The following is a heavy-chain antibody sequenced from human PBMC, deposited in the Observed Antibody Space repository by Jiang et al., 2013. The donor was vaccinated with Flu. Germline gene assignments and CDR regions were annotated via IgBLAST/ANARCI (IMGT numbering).Heavy chain of an antibody. D-gene: IGHD3-16*02. J-gene: IGHJ4*02. CDR3: ARRFRFGYYDYVWGSYRHSYFDY. CDR1: GGSISSSSYY. CDR2: IYYSGST. V-gene: IGHV4-39*01. Sequence: GSGLVKPSETLSLTCTVSGGSISSSSYYWGWIRQPPGKGLEWIGSIYYSGSTYYNPSLKSRVTISVDTSKNQFSLKLSSVTAADTAVYYCARRFRFGYYDYVWGSYRHSYFDYWGQGTLVTVSS.